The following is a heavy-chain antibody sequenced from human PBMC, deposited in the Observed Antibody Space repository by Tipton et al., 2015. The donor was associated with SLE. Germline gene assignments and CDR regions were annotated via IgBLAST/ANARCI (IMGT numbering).Heavy chain of an antibody. CDR1: GYSISSGYY. J-gene: IGHJ6*03. CDR3: ARNLWGFHFYYMDV. Sequence: TLSLTCSVTGYSISSGYYWSWIRQHPGKGLEWIGYIHHKGSTYYNPSLRSRLTISVDTSKNQFSLNLTSVTAAETAVYYCARNLWGFHFYYMDVWGKGTTVTVSS. V-gene: IGHV4-31*03. D-gene: IGHD3-16*01. CDR2: IHHKGST.